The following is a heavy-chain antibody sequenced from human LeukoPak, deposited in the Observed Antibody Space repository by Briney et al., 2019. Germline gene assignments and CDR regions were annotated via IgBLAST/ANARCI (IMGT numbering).Heavy chain of an antibody. Sequence: ASVKVSCKASGYTFTSSYVHWVRQAPGQGLEWTGMINPSDDATNYAKKFQGRVTMTRDTSTSTVYMELNSLRSEDTAVYYCAREPTSGSLYFDYWGQGTLVTVSS. CDR3: AREPTSGSLYFDY. V-gene: IGHV1-46*01. J-gene: IGHJ4*02. CDR1: GYTFTSSY. CDR2: INPSDDAT. D-gene: IGHD1-26*01.